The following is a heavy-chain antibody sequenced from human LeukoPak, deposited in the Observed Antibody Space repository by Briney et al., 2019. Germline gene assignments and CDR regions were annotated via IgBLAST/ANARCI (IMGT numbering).Heavy chain of an antibody. J-gene: IGHJ6*02. CDR3: TRTRSYSTLYYYYGMDV. CDR1: GFTFGDYA. Sequence: GGSLRPSCTASGFTFGDYAMSWFRQAPGKGLEWVGFIRSKAYGGTTEYAASVKGRFTISRDDSKSIAYLQMNSLKTEDTAVYYCTRTRSYSTLYYYYGMDVWGQGTTVTVSS. V-gene: IGHV3-49*03. D-gene: IGHD6-13*01. CDR2: IRSKAYGGTT.